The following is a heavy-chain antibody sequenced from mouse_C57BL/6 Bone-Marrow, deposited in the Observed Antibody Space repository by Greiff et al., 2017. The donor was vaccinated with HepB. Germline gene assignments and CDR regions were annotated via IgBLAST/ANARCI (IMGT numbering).Heavy chain of an antibody. J-gene: IGHJ2*01. Sequence: EVMLVESEGGLVQPGSSMKLSCTASGFTFSDYYMAWVRQVPEKGLEWVANINYDGSSTYYLDSLKSRFIISRDNAKNILYLQMSSLKSEDTATYYCAREGGNYEGFDYWGQGTTLTVSS. CDR3: AREGGNYEGFDY. CDR1: GFTFSDYY. V-gene: IGHV5-16*01. D-gene: IGHD2-1*01. CDR2: INYDGSST.